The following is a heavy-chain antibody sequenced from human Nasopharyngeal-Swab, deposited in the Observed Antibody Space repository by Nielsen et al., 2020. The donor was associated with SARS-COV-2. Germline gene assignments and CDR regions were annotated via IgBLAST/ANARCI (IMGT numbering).Heavy chain of an antibody. CDR1: EFSISSYS. V-gene: IGHV3-21*01. CDR3: ARDASSSWYRLGNWYFDL. CDR2: ISSTSTYI. D-gene: IGHD6-13*01. Sequence: GGSLRLSCAASEFSISSYSMNWVRQTPGKGLEWASSISSTSTYIYYADSVKGRFTVARDNAKNALFLQMDSLRDEDTAVYYCARDASSSWYRLGNWYFDLWGRGTLVTVSS. J-gene: IGHJ2*01.